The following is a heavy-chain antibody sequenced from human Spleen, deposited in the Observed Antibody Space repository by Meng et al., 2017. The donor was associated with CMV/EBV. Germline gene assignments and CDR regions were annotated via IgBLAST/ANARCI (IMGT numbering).Heavy chain of an antibody. CDR1: GDSVSSGSYH. D-gene: IGHD2-2*01. V-gene: IGHV4-61*01. J-gene: IGHJ6*02. Sequence: GSLRLSCFVSGDSVSSGSYHWNWIRQPPGKGLEWIGDIYYSVTNYNSSLKSRVSMSIDTSKNQFSLKLSSVTAADTAVYYCARDRGYCSSTSCYYYGMDVWGQGTTVTVSS. CDR2: IYYSVT. CDR3: ARDRGYCSSTSCYYYGMDV.